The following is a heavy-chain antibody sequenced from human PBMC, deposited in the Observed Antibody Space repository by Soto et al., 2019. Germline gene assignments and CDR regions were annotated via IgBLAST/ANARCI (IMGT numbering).Heavy chain of an antibody. V-gene: IGHV3-23*01. CDR3: ARDLRSRRWNNWFDP. CDR1: GFTFSSYA. J-gene: IGHJ5*02. D-gene: IGHD4-17*01. CDR2: INSNGAST. Sequence: GGALRLSCVASGFTFSSYAMNWVRQAPGKGLEWVSTINSNGASTFYADSVKGRFTISRDNSKSTLYLQMNSLRAEDTAMYYCARDLRSRRWNNWFDPWGQGTLVTVSS.